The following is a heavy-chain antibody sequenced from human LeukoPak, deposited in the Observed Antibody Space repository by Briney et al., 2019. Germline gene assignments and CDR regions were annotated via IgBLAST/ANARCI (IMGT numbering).Heavy chain of an antibody. V-gene: IGHV1-46*01. Sequence: ASVKVSCKASGYTFTGYYMHWVRQAPGQGLEWMGIINPSGGSTSYAQKFQGRVTTTRDMSTSTVYMELSSLRSEDTAVYYCARDWGYRYCSGGSCYTNDFDYWGQGTLVTVSS. J-gene: IGHJ4*02. CDR3: ARDWGYRYCSGGSCYTNDFDY. D-gene: IGHD2-15*01. CDR1: GYTFTGYY. CDR2: INPSGGST.